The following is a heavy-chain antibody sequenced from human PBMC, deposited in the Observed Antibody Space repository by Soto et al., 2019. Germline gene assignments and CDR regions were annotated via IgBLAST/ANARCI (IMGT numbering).Heavy chain of an antibody. V-gene: IGHV4-4*02. CDR1: SGSISSSNW. D-gene: IGHD3-10*01. J-gene: IGHJ4*02. CDR3: ARGGYMVRGVPGLFDY. Sequence: SETLSLTCAVSSGSISSSNWWSWVRQPPGKGLEWIGEIYHSGSTNYNPSLKSRVTISVDKSKNQFSLKLSSVTAADTAVYYCARGGYMVRGVPGLFDYWGQGTLVTVSS. CDR2: IYHSGST.